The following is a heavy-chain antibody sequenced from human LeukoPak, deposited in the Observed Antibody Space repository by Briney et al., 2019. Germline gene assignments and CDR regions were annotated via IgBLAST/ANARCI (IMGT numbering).Heavy chain of an antibody. D-gene: IGHD3-22*01. V-gene: IGHV4-31*03. Sequence: SQTLSLTCTVSGGSISSGGYYWRWIRQHPGKGLEWIGYIYYSGSTYYNPSLKSRVTISVDTSKNQFSLKLSSVTAADTAVYYCAAGGYYLYYFDYWGQGTLVTVSS. CDR1: GGSISSGGYY. J-gene: IGHJ4*02. CDR3: AAGGYYLYYFDY. CDR2: IYYSGST.